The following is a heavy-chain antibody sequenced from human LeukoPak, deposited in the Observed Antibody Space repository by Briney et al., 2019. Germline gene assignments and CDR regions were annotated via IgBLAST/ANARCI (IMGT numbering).Heavy chain of an antibody. CDR2: IWYDGSNK. V-gene: IGHV3-33*01. J-gene: IGHJ4*02. D-gene: IGHD3-22*01. CDR1: GFTTSSYG. CDR3: ARVEDIDSSGYAL. Sequence: GGSLRRSCAASGFTTSSYGMHWVRQAPGKGLEWVAVIWYDGSNKYYADSVKGRFTISRDNSKNTLYLQMNSLRAEDTAVYYCARVEDIDSSGYALWGQGTLVTVSS.